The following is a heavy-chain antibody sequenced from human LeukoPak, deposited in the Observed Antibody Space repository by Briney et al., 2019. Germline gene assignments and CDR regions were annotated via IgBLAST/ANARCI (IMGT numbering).Heavy chain of an antibody. Sequence: GGSLRVSCAAPGFIFSDEWMSRVGQAPGKGLEWVGRIRSKTDGGTTDYGAPVRGRFTVSRDDSKNTLYLQMNSLKNEDSAVYYCTIERGHYFSSWGQGKLVTVSS. V-gene: IGHV3-15*01. CDR3: TIERGHYFSS. CDR2: IRSKTDGGTT. CDR1: GFIFSDEW. J-gene: IGHJ4*02.